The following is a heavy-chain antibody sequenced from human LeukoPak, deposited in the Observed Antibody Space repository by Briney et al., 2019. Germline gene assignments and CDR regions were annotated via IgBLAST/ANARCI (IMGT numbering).Heavy chain of an antibody. CDR1: GFTFSSYA. V-gene: IGHV4-34*01. CDR3: ARVLRGYSYGYYFDY. Sequence: PGGSLRLSCAASGFTFSSYAMSWIRQPPGKGLEWIGEINHSGSTNYNPSLKSRVTISVDTSKNQFSLKLSSVTAADTAVYYCARVLRGYSYGYYFDYWGQGTLVTVSS. CDR2: INHSGST. D-gene: IGHD5-18*01. J-gene: IGHJ4*02.